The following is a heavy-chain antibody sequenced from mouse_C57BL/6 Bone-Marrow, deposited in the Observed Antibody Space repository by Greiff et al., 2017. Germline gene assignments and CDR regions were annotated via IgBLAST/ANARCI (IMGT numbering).Heavy chain of an antibody. CDR1: GFTFSSYG. CDR3: ARRGDDYYAMDY. CDR2: ISSGGSYT. V-gene: IGHV5-6*02. Sequence: EVKLVESGGDLVKPGGSLKLSCAASGFTFSSYGMSWVRQTPDKRLEWVATISSGGSYTYYTDSVKGRFTISRDNAKNTLYLQMSSLKSEDTAMYYCARRGDDYYAMDYWGQGTSVTVSS. J-gene: IGHJ4*01.